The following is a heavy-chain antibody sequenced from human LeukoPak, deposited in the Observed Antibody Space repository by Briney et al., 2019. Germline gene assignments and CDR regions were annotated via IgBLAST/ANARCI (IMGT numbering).Heavy chain of an antibody. CDR2: ISGDGGST. CDR1: GFNFGDYA. J-gene: IGHJ4*02. D-gene: IGHD3-22*01. V-gene: IGHV3-43*02. Sequence: GGSLRLSCAASGFNFGDYAMHWVRQAPGKGLEWVSLISGDGGSTYYADSVKGRFTISRDNSKNSLYLQMNSLRTEDTALYYCAKDWGAYYDSSGFYSGDFDYWGQGTLVTVSS. CDR3: AKDWGAYYDSSGFYSGDFDY.